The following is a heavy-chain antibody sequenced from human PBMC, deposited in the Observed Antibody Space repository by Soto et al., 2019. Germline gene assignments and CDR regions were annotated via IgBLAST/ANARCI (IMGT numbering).Heavy chain of an antibody. V-gene: IGHV3-21*01. Sequence: EVQLVESGGGLVKPGGSLRLSCAASGFTFSSYSMNWVRQAPGKGLEWVSSISSSSSYMYYADSVKGRFTISRDNTKNPLDQQMNSLRAEDTTVYYYARAISPAHYYDSSGYYYDHDAFDIWGQGTMVTVSS. J-gene: IGHJ3*02. CDR2: ISSSSSYM. D-gene: IGHD3-22*01. CDR1: GFTFSSYS. CDR3: ARAISPAHYYDSSGYYYDHDAFDI.